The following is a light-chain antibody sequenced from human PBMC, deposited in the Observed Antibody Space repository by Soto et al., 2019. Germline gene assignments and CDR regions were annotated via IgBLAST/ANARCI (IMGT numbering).Light chain of an antibody. CDR1: QSVANNH. Sequence: TQSPSSVSASIGDRVTISCRASQSVANNHLAWYQQQPGQAPRLLFYDASTRAAGIPDRFSGSGSGTDFALTISRLEPEDFGVYFCHHYTRSPIFTFGPGTTVD. V-gene: IGKV3-20*01. CDR3: HHYTRSPIFT. J-gene: IGKJ3*01. CDR2: DAS.